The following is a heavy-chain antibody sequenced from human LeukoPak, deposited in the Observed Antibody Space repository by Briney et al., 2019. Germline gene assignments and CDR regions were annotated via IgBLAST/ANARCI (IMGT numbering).Heavy chain of an antibody. V-gene: IGHV3-66*02. Sequence: GGSLRLSCAASGIIVSSNYLSWVRQAPGKGLEWVSAIYREGTPYYTDSVKGRFTISRDNSKNTMYLQMNSLRAEDTAVYYCVTQVDATTTFDYWGQGTLVTVSS. CDR2: IYREGTP. CDR3: VTQVDATTTFDY. CDR1: GIIVSSNY. J-gene: IGHJ4*02. D-gene: IGHD1-1*01.